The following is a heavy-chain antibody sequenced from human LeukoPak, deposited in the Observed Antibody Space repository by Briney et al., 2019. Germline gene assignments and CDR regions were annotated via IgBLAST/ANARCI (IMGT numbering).Heavy chain of an antibody. V-gene: IGHV3-74*01. CDR2: INTDGSST. Sequence: GGSLRLSFAASGFTFSSYWMDLVPQAPGKGLMWVSRINTDGSSTGYADSVKGRFTISRDNAKNTLYLQMNSLRAEDTAVYYCARDHPAARGDYWGQGTLVTVSS. D-gene: IGHD3-10*01. J-gene: IGHJ4*02. CDR1: GFTFSSYW. CDR3: ARDHPAARGDY.